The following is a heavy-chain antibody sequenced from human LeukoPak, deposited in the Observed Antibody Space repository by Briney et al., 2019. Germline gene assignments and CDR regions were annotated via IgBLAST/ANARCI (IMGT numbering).Heavy chain of an antibody. V-gene: IGHV3-7*01. CDR3: ARDDQYYYDSSGYYYIF. J-gene: IGHJ4*02. CDR1: GFTFSSYW. Sequence: GGSLRLSCAASGFTFSSYWMSWVRQAPGKGLEWVANIKQDGSEKYNADPVKGRFTIPKANAKNSSYLQMNSLRAEDTGVCYCARDDQYYYDSSGYYYIFWGEGTLVTVSS. D-gene: IGHD3-22*01. CDR2: IKQDGSEK.